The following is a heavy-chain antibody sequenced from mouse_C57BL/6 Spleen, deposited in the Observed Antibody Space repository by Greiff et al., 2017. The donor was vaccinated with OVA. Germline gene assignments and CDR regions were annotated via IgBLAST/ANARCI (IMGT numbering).Heavy chain of an antibody. Sequence: QVQLQQPGAELVMPGASVKLSCKASGYTFTSYWMHWVKQRPGQGLEWIGEIDPSDSYTNYNQKFKGKSTLTVDKSSSTAYMQLSSLTSEDSAVYYCARGYYYGSSEDYWGKGTTLTVSS. D-gene: IGHD1-1*01. CDR2: IDPSDSYT. J-gene: IGHJ2*01. CDR3: ARGYYYGSSEDY. CDR1: GYTFTSYW. V-gene: IGHV1-69*01.